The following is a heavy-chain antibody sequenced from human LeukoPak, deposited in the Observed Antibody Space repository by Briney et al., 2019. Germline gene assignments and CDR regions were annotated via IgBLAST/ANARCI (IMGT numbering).Heavy chain of an antibody. Sequence: SETLSLTCAVSGYSISSGYYWGWLRQPPGKGLEWIGSIYHSGSTYYNPSLKSRVTISVDTSKNQFSLKLSAVTAADTAVYYCARQLNAFDIWGQGTMVTVSS. CDR1: GYSISSGYY. D-gene: IGHD5-24*01. CDR2: IYHSGST. J-gene: IGHJ3*02. V-gene: IGHV4-38-2*01. CDR3: ARQLNAFDI.